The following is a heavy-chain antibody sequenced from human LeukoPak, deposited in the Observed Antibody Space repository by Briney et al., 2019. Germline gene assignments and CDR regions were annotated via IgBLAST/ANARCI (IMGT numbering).Heavy chain of an antibody. V-gene: IGHV4-34*01. J-gene: IGHJ6*02. Sequence: SETLSLTCTVSGGSISSYYWSWIRQPPGKGLEWIGEINHSGSTNYNPSLKSRVTISVDTSKNQFSLKLSSVTAADTAVYYCARGLLVRGVIISSYYYYYGMDVWGQGTTVTVSS. CDR2: INHSGST. D-gene: IGHD3-10*01. CDR1: GGSISSYY. CDR3: ARGLLVRGVIISSYYYYYGMDV.